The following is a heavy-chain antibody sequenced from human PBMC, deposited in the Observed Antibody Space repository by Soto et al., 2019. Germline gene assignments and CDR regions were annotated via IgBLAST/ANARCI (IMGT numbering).Heavy chain of an antibody. V-gene: IGHV4-38-2*01. CDR1: CYSISSGYY. CDR2: IYHSGST. D-gene: IGHD6-19*01. J-gene: IGHJ4*02. CDR3: ARVVGSSGWDY. Sequence: TSETLSLTCAVSCYSISSGYYWGWIRQPPGKGLEWIGSIYHSGSTYYNPSLKSRVTISVDTSKNQFSLKLSSVTAADTAVYYCARVVGSSGWDYWGQGTLVTVSS.